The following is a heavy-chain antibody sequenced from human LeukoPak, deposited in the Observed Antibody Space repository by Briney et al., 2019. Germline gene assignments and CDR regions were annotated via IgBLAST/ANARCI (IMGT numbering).Heavy chain of an antibody. J-gene: IGHJ5*02. D-gene: IGHD3-16*02. V-gene: IGHV3-23*01. CDR2: ISGSGGST. CDR1: GFTFSSYA. Sequence: GGSLRLSCAASGFTFSSYALSWVRQAPGKGLEWVSAISGSGGSTYYADSVKGRFTISRDNSKNTLYLQMNSLRAEDTAVYYCAKGVITFGGVIQAFDPWGQGTLVTVSS. CDR3: AKGVITFGGVIQAFDP.